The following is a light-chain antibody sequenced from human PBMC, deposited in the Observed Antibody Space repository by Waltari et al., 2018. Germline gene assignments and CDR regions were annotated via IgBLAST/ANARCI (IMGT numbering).Light chain of an antibody. CDR1: QSVSSSY. V-gene: IGKV3-20*01. J-gene: IGKJ2*01. CDR3: QQYGSSPPNT. Sequence: EIVLTQSPGTLSLSPGERATLSCRASQSVSSSYLAWYQQKPGQAPRLLIYGASSRATGIPDRSSGSGSGTDFTLTISRPEPEDFAVYYCQQYGSSPPNTFGQGTKLEIK. CDR2: GAS.